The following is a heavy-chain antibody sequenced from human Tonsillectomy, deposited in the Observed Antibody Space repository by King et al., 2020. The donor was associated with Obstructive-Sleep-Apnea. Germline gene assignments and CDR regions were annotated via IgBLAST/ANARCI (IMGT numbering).Heavy chain of an antibody. CDR2: IYTSGST. J-gene: IGHJ4*02. Sequence: VQLQEAGPGLVKPSETLSLMCTVSGGSIISYFWTWIRQPAGKGLEWIGRIYTSGSTNYYPALNSRVTMTVDLSKNQFSLKLSSVTAADTAVYYCAREGSGSRPFDYWGQGTLVTVSS. CDR3: AREGSGSRPFDY. CDR1: GGSIISYF. D-gene: IGHD3-10*01. V-gene: IGHV4-4*07.